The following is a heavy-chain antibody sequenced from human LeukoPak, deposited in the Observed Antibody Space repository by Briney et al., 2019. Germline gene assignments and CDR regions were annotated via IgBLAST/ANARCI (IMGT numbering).Heavy chain of an antibody. J-gene: IGHJ4*02. Sequence: SETLSLTCTVSGDSISTYYGSWIRQPPGKGLEWIGYIYYSGSTNYNPSLKSRVTFSVDTSRNQFSLKLNSVTAADTAVYYCARDYDSSGYYWSWGQGTLVTVSS. CDR3: ARDYDSSGYYWS. D-gene: IGHD3-22*01. CDR2: IYYSGST. CDR1: GDSISTYY. V-gene: IGHV4-59*01.